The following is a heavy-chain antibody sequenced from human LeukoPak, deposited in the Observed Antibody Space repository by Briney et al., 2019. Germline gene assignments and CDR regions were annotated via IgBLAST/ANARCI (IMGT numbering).Heavy chain of an antibody. D-gene: IGHD6-13*01. CDR2: IRYDESNK. CDR3: AKDSNRGHSSNSPDH. CDR1: GFTFSDYG. Sequence: GGSLRLSCAASGFTFSDYGMHWVRQAPGKGLEWVAFIRYDESNKYYADSVKGRFTISRDNSKNTLYLQMSSLRVEDTAFYVCAKDSNRGHSSNSPDHWGQGTLVTVSS. J-gene: IGHJ4*02. V-gene: IGHV3-30*02.